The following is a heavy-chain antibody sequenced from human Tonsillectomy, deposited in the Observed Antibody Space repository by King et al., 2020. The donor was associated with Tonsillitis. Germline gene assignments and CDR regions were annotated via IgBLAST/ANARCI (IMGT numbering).Heavy chain of an antibody. Sequence: VQLVESGGGLVQPGGSLRLSCAASGFTFSSYAMTWVRQAPGKGLEWVSAISGSGGSTFYADSVKGRFTISRDNSRNTLYLQMNSLRAEDTAVYYCAKDLRWLQGVFDIWGRGTMVTVSS. CDR1: GFTFSSYA. CDR2: ISGSGGST. CDR3: AKDLRWLQGVFDI. J-gene: IGHJ3*02. D-gene: IGHD5-24*01. V-gene: IGHV3-23*04.